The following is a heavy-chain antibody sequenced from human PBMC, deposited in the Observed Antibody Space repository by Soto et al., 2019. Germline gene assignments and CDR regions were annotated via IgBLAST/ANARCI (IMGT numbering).Heavy chain of an antibody. V-gene: IGHV3-23*04. CDR2: ISVGGGST. CDR1: GFTFSSYA. Sequence: EVQLVESGGVLVQPGGSLRLSCAASGFTFSSYAMSWVRQAPGKGLEWVSAISVGGGSTYFADSVKGRFTISRDNSNNTLDLLMISLRADDTAVYYCAEPITTVTTLWDYWGQGTLVTVSS. J-gene: IGHJ4*02. D-gene: IGHD4-17*01. CDR3: AEPITTVTTLWDY.